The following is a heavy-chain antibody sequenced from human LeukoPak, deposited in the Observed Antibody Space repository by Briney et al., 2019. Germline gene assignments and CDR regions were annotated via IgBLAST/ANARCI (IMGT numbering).Heavy chain of an antibody. CDR1: GFTFRCHG. J-gene: IGHJ5*02. V-gene: IGHV3-30*02. CDR3: ARANDYGDYGGWAS. CDR2: IRNDGRNK. Sequence: GGSLRLSCAASGFTFRCHGIHWVLQAPGKGLEWVSFIRNDGRNKFYADSVKGRFTISRDKSRNTLYLQMDSLRPEDTAVYYCARANDYGDYGGWASWDQGTLVTVSS. D-gene: IGHD4-17*01.